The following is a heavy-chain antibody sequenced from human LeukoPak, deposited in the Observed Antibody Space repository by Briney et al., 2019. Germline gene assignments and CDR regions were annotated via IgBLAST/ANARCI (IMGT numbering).Heavy chain of an antibody. CDR2: ICSSGSTI. J-gene: IGHJ4*02. CDR3: ARSSGLYG. D-gene: IGHD6-19*01. V-gene: IGHV3-48*03. Sequence: GGSLRLSCAASGFTFSSYEMNWVRQAPGKGLEWISYICSSGSTIYYADSLNGRFTISRDNAKNSLYLQMNSLRAEDTAVYYCARSSGLYGWGQGTLVTVSS. CDR1: GFTFSSYE.